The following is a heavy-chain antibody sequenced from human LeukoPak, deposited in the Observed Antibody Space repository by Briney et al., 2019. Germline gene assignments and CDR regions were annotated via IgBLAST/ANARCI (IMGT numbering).Heavy chain of an antibody. Sequence: PGGSLRLSCAASGFTFSSYAMSWVRQAPGKGLEWVSAISGSGGDTDYADSVKGRFTIPRDNSKNTVYLQMNSLRAEDTAVYYCAKDYYYDSSGYDYWGQGTLVTVSS. V-gene: IGHV3-23*01. CDR1: GFTFSSYA. CDR3: AKDYYYDSSGYDY. J-gene: IGHJ4*02. CDR2: ISGSGGDT. D-gene: IGHD3-22*01.